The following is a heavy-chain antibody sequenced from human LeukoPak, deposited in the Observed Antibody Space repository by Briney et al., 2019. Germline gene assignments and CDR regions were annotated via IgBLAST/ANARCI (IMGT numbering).Heavy chain of an antibody. V-gene: IGHV1-8*03. J-gene: IGHJ4*02. CDR1: GYTFTGYD. CDR2: VNPNSGNT. CDR3: ARGASRSFDL. D-gene: IGHD3-9*01. Sequence: ASVKVSCKASGYTFTGYDTNWVRRATGQGLEWMGWVNPNSGNTGYTQKFQGRLTITRSTSTNTAYMELSSLRSGDTAVYFCARGASRSFDLWGQGTLITVSS.